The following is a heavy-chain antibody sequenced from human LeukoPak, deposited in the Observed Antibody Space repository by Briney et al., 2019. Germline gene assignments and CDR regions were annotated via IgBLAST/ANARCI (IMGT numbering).Heavy chain of an antibody. V-gene: IGHV1-18*01. CDR3: ARDTDYYFDY. J-gene: IGHJ4*02. Sequence: LQGRVTMTTDTSATTIYMELRSLRSGDTAVYYCARDTDYYFDYWGQGTLVTVSS.